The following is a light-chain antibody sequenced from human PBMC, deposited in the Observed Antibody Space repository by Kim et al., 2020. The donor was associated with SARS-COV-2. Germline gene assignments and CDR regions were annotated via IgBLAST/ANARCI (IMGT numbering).Light chain of an antibody. CDR3: QAWDRNTGV. J-gene: IGLJ3*02. Sequence: PGQTGRITCSGKDLDKEYVCWYHQKPGQSPVLVIYQDRKRPPGVPDQFSGSDSGNTSTLNMSGTQAVDEADYYCQAWDRNTGVFGGGTQLTVL. V-gene: IGLV3-1*01. CDR1: DLDKEY. CDR2: QDR.